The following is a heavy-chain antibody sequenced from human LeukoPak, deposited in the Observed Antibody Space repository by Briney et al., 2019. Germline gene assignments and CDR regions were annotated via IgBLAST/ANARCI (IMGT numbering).Heavy chain of an antibody. CDR2: IIPIFGTA. CDR1: GGTFSSYA. D-gene: IGHD3-22*01. V-gene: IGHV1-69*05. Sequence: SVKVSCKASGGTFSSYAISWVRQAPGQGLEWMGRIIPIFGTANYAQKFQGRVTITTDESTSTAYMELSSLRSEDTAVYYCARLGTVAMIKDAFDIWGQGTMVTVPS. J-gene: IGHJ3*02. CDR3: ARLGTVAMIKDAFDI.